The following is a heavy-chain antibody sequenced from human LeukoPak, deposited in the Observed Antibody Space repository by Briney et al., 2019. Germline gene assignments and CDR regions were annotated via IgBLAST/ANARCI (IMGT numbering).Heavy chain of an antibody. D-gene: IGHD3-22*01. CDR2: IYYSGST. Sequence: SETLSLTCTVSGGSISSGGYYWSWIRQHPGKGLERIGYIYYSGSTYYNPSLKSRVTISVDTSKNQFSLKLSSVTAADTAVYYCAREDDSSGYYSSLDYWGQGTLVTVSS. CDR1: GGSISSGGYY. J-gene: IGHJ4*02. CDR3: AREDDSSGYYSSLDY. V-gene: IGHV4-31*03.